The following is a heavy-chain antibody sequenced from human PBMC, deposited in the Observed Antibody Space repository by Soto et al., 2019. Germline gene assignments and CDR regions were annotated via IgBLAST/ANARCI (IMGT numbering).Heavy chain of an antibody. D-gene: IGHD5-12*01. J-gene: IGHJ4*02. CDR1: GFTFSSYG. CDR3: AKDPWWLLDVGDYFYY. CDR2: ISYDGSNK. Sequence: GGSLRLSCAASGFTFSSYGMHWVRQAPGKGLEWVAVISYDGSNKYYADSVKGRFTISRDNSKNTLYLQMNSLRAEDTAVYYCAKDPWWLLDVGDYFYYWGQGTLVTVSS. V-gene: IGHV3-30*18.